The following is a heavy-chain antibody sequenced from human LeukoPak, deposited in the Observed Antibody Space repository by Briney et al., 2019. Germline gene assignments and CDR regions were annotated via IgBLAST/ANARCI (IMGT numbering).Heavy chain of an antibody. CDR2: IIPIFGTA. Sequence: SVKVSCKASGGTFSSYAISWVRQAPGQGLEWMGGIIPIFGTANYAQKFQGRVTITADKSTSTAYMELSSLRSEDTAVYYCARDGHRMYYYESNDYRFDSWGQGTLVTVSS. J-gene: IGHJ4*02. CDR1: GGTFSSYA. V-gene: IGHV1-69*06. CDR3: ARDGHRMYYYESNDYRFDS. D-gene: IGHD3-22*01.